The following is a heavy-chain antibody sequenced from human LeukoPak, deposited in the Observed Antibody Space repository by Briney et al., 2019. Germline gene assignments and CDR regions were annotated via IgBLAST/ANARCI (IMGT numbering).Heavy chain of an antibody. CDR2: INPSGGST. D-gene: IGHD3-22*01. CDR1: GGTLSRYA. J-gene: IGHJ5*02. V-gene: IGHV1-46*01. CDR3: ARRLLDWFDP. Sequence: ASVKVSCKTSGGTLSRYAMSWVRQAPGQGLEWMGIINPSGGSTSYAQKFQGRVTMTRDTSTSTVYMELSSLRSEDTAVYYCARRLLDWFDPWGQGTLVTVSS.